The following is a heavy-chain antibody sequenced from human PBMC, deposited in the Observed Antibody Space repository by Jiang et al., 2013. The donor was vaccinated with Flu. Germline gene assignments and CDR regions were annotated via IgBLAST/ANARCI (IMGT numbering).Heavy chain of an antibody. CDR2: IYYSGNT. D-gene: IGHD3-22*01. V-gene: IGHV4-59*08. CDR3: ARQSMIILSGVDFYYFDY. J-gene: IGHJ4*01. CDR1: GGSISGYH. Sequence: VQLVESGPGLVKPSETLSLTCTVSGGSISGYHWSWIRQPPGKGLEWIGYIYYSGNTNYNPSLKSRVTISVDTSKNQFSLRLSSVTAADTAVYYCARQSMIILSGVDFYYFDYWGHGTLVAVSP.